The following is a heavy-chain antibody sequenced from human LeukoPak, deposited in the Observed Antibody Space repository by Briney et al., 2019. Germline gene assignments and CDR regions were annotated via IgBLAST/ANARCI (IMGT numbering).Heavy chain of an antibody. CDR1: GYTLPNYY. D-gene: IGHD1-14*01. CDR3: ARNRNIRGPREPFAY. CDR2: VNPSGGST. Sequence: APVKVFCKASGYTLPNYYMHWVRQAPGQRLEWRGKVNPSGGSTTYAQKFQGRVTMTRDTSTSTVYMELSSLRSEDTAVYYCARNRNIRGPREPFAYWGQGTLVTVSS. V-gene: IGHV1-46*01. J-gene: IGHJ4*02.